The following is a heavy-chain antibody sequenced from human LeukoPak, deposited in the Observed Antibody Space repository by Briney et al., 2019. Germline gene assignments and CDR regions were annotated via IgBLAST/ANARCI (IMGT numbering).Heavy chain of an antibody. D-gene: IGHD4-11*01. J-gene: IGHJ6*03. CDR1: GGSISSGSYH. V-gene: IGHV4-61*02. CDR3: AGETILQYYQYYMDV. CDR2: IYTSGST. Sequence: SQTLSLTCTVSGGSISSGSYHWSWIRQPAGKGLEWIGRIYTSGSTNYNPSLKSRVTISVDTSKNQFSLKLSSVTAADTAVYYCAGETILQYYQYYMDVWGKGTTVTVSS.